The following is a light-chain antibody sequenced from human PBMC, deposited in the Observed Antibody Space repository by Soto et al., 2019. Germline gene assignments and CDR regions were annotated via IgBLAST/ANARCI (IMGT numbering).Light chain of an antibody. CDR2: AAT. Sequence: DIQMTQSPSSLSASVGDRITITCRAHESVGNWLAWYQQKPGKAPKLLIYAATTLQSWVPSRFSGSRSGTVFSLTVSSLQPEDFATYYCQQANSFPLSFGGGTKVDIK. CDR1: ESVGNW. V-gene: IGKV1D-12*01. J-gene: IGKJ4*01. CDR3: QQANSFPLS.